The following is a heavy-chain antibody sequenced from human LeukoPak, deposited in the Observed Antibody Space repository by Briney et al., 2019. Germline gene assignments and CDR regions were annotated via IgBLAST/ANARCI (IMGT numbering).Heavy chain of an antibody. Sequence: GGSLRLSCAASGFPFSSYAMHWVRQAPGKGLEWVAVISYDGSNKYYADSVKGRFTISRDNSKNTLYLQMNSLRAEDTAVYYCARDSWSDFWSGYYADYWGQGTLVTVSS. CDR2: ISYDGSNK. V-gene: IGHV3-30-3*01. CDR1: GFPFSSYA. D-gene: IGHD3-3*01. CDR3: ARDSWSDFWSGYYADY. J-gene: IGHJ4*02.